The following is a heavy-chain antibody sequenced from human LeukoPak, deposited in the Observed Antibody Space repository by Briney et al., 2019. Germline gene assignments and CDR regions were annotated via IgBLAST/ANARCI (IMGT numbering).Heavy chain of an antibody. CDR1: DYSISSDYY. J-gene: IGHJ5*02. D-gene: IGHD3-9*01. CDR3: ARDYDVLTAYPPTQLFDP. Sequence: SETLSLTCTVSDYSISSDYYWGWIRQTPGKGLEWIGNIYHSGHIYYNPSLKSRVTISLDTSKNQFSLKLNSVTAADTAVYYCARDYDVLTAYPPTQLFDPWGQGTLVTVSS. V-gene: IGHV4-38-2*02. CDR2: IYHSGHI.